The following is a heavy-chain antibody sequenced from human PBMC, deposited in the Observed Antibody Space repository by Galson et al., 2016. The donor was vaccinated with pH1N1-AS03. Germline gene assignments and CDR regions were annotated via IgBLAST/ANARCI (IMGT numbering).Heavy chain of an antibody. V-gene: IGHV5-51*01. Sequence: QSGDSVKKPGEFVKISWTGSGYSFSDYWIAWVRQMPGKGLEWMGIIHPRDSDTRSSPSFQGLVSISADKSITTAYLQWSSLKAADTATYYCARHLSSPFSSSSGYWGHGTLVTVSS. CDR2: IHPRDSDT. CDR3: ARHLSSPFSSSSGY. J-gene: IGHJ4*01. CDR1: GYSFSDYW. D-gene: IGHD6-13*01.